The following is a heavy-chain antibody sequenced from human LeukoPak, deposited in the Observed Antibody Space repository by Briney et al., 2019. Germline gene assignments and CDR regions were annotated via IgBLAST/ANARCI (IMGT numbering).Heavy chain of an antibody. CDR3: ARSIGLTGGGVDV. CDR2: IAECGNTI. D-gene: IGHD3-9*01. CDR1: GFTFSDYN. J-gene: IGHJ6*02. Sequence: TGGPLTLPCAASGFTFSDYNMNWLRQAPGKGLEWVSYIAECGNTIHYADSVKGRFTICRDNAKNSLYLQMNSLRAEDTAVYYCARSIGLTGGGVDVWGQGTTVTVSS. V-gene: IGHV3-11*01.